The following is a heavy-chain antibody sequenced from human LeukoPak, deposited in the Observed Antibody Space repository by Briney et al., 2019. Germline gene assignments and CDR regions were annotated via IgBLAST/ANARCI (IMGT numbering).Heavy chain of an antibody. V-gene: IGHV4-61*02. J-gene: IGHJ4*02. D-gene: IGHD3-22*01. CDR2: IYTTGST. Sequence: SQTLSLTCTVSGGSISIGTYYWTWIRQPAGKGLEWIGRIYTTGSTNYNPSLKSRVTMSTDTSKNQSSLKLSSVTAADTAVYYCARVTTGGYYNCWGQGTLVTVSS. CDR3: ARVTTGGYYNC. CDR1: GGSISIGTYY.